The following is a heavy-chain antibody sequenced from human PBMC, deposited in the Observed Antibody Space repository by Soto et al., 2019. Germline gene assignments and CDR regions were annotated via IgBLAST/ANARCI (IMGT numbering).Heavy chain of an antibody. CDR3: ARGRGSVTTGRDDL. CDR1: GGSFSGYY. Sequence: QVQLQQWGAGLLKTSETLALTCAVYGGSFSGYYWSWIRQPPGKGLEWIGEINHSGSTNYNPSLKSRVTISVDTSRNQFSLKMSSATAADTAVYYCARGRGSVTTGRDDLWGRGTLVTVSS. CDR2: INHSGST. J-gene: IGHJ2*01. V-gene: IGHV4-34*01. D-gene: IGHD4-17*01.